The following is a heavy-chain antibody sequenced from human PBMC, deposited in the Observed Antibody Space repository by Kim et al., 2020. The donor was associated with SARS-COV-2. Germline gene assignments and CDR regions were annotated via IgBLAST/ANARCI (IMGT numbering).Heavy chain of an antibody. J-gene: IGHJ5*02. V-gene: IGHV4-34*01. Sequence: NYNPSLKSRVTISVDTSKNQFSLKLSSVTAADTAVYYCARGWGPLSWFDPWGQGTLVTVSS. CDR3: ARGWGPLSWFDP. D-gene: IGHD7-27*01.